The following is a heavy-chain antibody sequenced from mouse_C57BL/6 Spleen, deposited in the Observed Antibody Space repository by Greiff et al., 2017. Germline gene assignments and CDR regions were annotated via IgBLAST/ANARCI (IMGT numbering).Heavy chain of an antibody. D-gene: IGHD1-1*01. CDR2: IYPGDGDT. Sequence: QVQLQQSGPELVKPGASVKLSCKASGYAFSSSWMNWVKQRPGKGLEWIGRIYPGDGDTNYNGKFKGKATLTADKSSSTAYMQLSSLTSEDSAVYFCVYYGSPYCWGQGTTLTVSS. CDR1: GYAFSSSW. V-gene: IGHV1-82*01. CDR3: VYYGSPYC. J-gene: IGHJ2*01.